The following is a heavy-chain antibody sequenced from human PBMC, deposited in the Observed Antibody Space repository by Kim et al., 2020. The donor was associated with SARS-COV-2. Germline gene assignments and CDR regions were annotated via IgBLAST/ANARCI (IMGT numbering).Heavy chain of an antibody. Sequence: SETLSLTCTVSGGSISSSSYYWGWIRQPPGKGLEWIGSIYYGGSTYYNPSLKSRVTISVDTYKIQFSLELASVTAADTAVYDCARRNLYDSDPWGQGTL. CDR3: ARRNLYDSDP. V-gene: IGHV4-39*01. CDR2: IYYGGST. D-gene: IGHD5-12*01. CDR1: GGSISSSSYY. J-gene: IGHJ5*02.